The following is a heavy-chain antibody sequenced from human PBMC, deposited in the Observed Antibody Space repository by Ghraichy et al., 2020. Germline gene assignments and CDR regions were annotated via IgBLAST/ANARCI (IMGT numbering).Heavy chain of an antibody. V-gene: IGHV3-30-3*01. Sequence: GETLNISCAAAGFTFSAFAMHWVRQAPGKGLEWVAVISYDGSSKYYADSVKGRFTISRDNSENTLYLRMNSLRTDDTAVYYCTRGGLRYTYGDVDCWGQGTLVTVSA. CDR2: ISYDGSSK. CDR3: TRGGLRYTYGDVDC. J-gene: IGHJ4*02. D-gene: IGHD5-18*01. CDR1: GFTFSAFA.